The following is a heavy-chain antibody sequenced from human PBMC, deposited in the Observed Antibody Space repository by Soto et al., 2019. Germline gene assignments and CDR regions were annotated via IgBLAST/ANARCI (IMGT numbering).Heavy chain of an antibody. CDR3: ARSYAAARPWDWFDP. CDR2: INPNSGGT. CDR1: GYTFSDYY. Sequence: QVQLVQSGAEVKKPGASVKVSCKTSGYTFSDYYMHWVRQAPGQGLEWMGWINPNSGGTSYAQKFQGWVTMTRDTSISTDYMELSRLRSDDTAVYYCARSYAAARPWDWFDPWGQGTLVTVSS. D-gene: IGHD6-6*01. J-gene: IGHJ5*02. V-gene: IGHV1-2*04.